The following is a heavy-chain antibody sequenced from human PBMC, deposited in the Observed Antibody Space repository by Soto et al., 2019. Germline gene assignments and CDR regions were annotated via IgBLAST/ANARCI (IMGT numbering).Heavy chain of an antibody. D-gene: IGHD3-10*01. J-gene: IGHJ5*02. V-gene: IGHV3-23*01. CDR2: ISGSGGST. CDR3: AKDALLFLIFNWFDP. Sequence: RRLSCAASGFTFSSYAMSWVRQAPGKGLEWVSAISGSGGSTYYADSVKGRFTISRDNSKNTLYLQMNSLRAEDTAVYYCAKDALLFLIFNWFDPWGQGTLVTVSS. CDR1: GFTFSSYA.